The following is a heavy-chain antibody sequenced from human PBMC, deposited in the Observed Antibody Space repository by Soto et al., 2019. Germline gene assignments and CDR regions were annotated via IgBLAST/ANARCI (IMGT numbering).Heavy chain of an antibody. D-gene: IGHD6-19*01. V-gene: IGHV3-15*01. CDR2: IKSKTDGGTT. CDR1: GFTFSNAW. J-gene: IGHJ4*02. Sequence: GGSLRLSCAASGFTFSNAWMSWVRQAPGKGLEWVGRIKSKTDGGTTDYAAPVKGRFTISRDDSKNTLYLQMNSLKTEDTAVYYCTTGIGLEAVAGTSDYWGQGTLVTVSS. CDR3: TTGIGLEAVAGTSDY.